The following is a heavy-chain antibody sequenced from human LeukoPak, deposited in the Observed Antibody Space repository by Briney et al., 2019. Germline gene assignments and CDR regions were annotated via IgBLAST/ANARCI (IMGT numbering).Heavy chain of an antibody. D-gene: IGHD1-1*01. J-gene: IGHJ4*02. CDR3: ARAGVPLYNDQRLPDY. V-gene: IGHV4-59*01. Sequence: SETLSLTCTVSGGSISSYYWSWLRQPPGKGLEWIGYIYYSGSTNYNPSLKSRVTISVDTSKDQFSLKLSSVTAADTAVYYCARAGVPLYNDQRLPDYWGQGTLVTVSS. CDR2: IYYSGST. CDR1: GGSISSYY.